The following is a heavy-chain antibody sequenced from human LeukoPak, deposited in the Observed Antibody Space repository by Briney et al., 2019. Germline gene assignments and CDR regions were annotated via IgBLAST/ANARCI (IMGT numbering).Heavy chain of an antibody. CDR2: ISSSSSYI. CDR3: ASRYGSGSQHPFDY. J-gene: IGHJ4*02. D-gene: IGHD3-10*01. Sequence: PGGSLRLSCAASGFTFSSYTMNWVRQAPGKGLEWVSSISSSSSYINYADSVKGRFTISRDNAKNSLYLQMNSLRAEDTAVYYCASRYGSGSQHPFDYWGQGTLVTVSS. V-gene: IGHV3-21*04. CDR1: GFTFSSYT.